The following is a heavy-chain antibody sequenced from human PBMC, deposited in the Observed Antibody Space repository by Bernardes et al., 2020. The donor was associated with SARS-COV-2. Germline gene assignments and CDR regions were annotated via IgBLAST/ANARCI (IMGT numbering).Heavy chain of an antibody. CDR3: ARDSRRGVAGDAFDI. CDR1: GGTFSSYA. V-gene: IGHV1-69*13. D-gene: IGHD2-15*01. Sequence: SVKVSCKASGGTFSSYAISWVRQAPGQGLEWMGGIIPIFGTANYAQKFQGRVTITADESTSTAYMELSSLRSEDTAVYYCARDSRRGVAGDAFDIWGQGTMVTVSS. J-gene: IGHJ3*02. CDR2: IIPIFGTA.